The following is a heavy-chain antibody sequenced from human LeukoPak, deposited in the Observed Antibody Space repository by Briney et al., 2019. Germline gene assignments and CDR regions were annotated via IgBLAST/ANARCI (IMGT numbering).Heavy chain of an antibody. V-gene: IGHV4-34*01. CDR3: ARVLSRWVLGY. J-gene: IGHJ4*02. Sequence: SETLSLTCAVYGGSFSAYYWSWIRQPPGKGLEWIGEINHSGSSNYNPSLKSRVTISIDTSKNQFSLKLSSVTAADTAVYYCARVLSRWVLGYWGQGTLVTGSS. CDR2: INHSGSS. CDR1: GGSFSAYY. D-gene: IGHD6-19*01.